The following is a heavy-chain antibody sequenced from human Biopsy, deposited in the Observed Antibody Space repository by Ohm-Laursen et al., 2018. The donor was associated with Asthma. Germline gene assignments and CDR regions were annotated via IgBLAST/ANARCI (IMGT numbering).Heavy chain of an antibody. CDR3: ASDFPKDYVRYNFQF. CDR1: GYSLTDLS. CDR2: HDHEEGGT. V-gene: IGHV1-24*01. Sequence: ASVKVSCKFSGYSLTDLSMHWVRQAPGQGLEWMGGHDHEEGGTVNARRFRGRVTMTEDTSTGTAYMELSSLSSDDTAVYYCASDFPKDYVRYNFQFWGQGTLVTVSS. J-gene: IGHJ4*02. D-gene: IGHD4-17*01.